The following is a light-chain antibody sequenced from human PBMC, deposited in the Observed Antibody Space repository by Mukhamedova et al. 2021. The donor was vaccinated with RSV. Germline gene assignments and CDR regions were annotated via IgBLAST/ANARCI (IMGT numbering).Light chain of an antibody. J-gene: IGKJ2*03. CDR2: DAS. CDR3: QQTFSAPYS. V-gene: IGKV1-39*01. Sequence: DLLIYDASSLQTGVPSRFSGSGSGTDFIFTISRLQTEDFANYYCQQTFSAPYSFGQGTRLEIK.